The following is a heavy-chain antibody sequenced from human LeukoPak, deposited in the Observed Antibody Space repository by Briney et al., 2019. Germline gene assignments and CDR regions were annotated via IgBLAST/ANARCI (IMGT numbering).Heavy chain of an antibody. D-gene: IGHD5-18*01. Sequence: GGSLRLSCAASGFTFTTYWMHWVRQAPGKGLVWVSHINSDGSITSYADSVKGRFTISGDNAKNTLYLQMNSLRAEDTAVYYCARDAVDTANAVWGQGTTVTVSS. CDR3: ARDAVDTANAV. J-gene: IGHJ6*02. CDR1: GFTFTTYW. V-gene: IGHV3-74*01. CDR2: INSDGSIT.